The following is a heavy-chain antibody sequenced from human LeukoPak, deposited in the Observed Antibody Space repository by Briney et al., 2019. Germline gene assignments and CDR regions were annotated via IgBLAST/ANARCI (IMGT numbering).Heavy chain of an antibody. Sequence: SETLSLTCTASGGSISTYHWAWIRQPPGKGLEWIGYIFYTGSTNYNPSLKSRLTISVDTSKNQFSLKLSSVTAADTAVYYCARIEDSGYDYRGWFDPWGQGTLVTVSS. CDR3: ARIEDSGYDYRGWFDP. CDR1: GGSISTYH. CDR2: IFYTGST. J-gene: IGHJ5*02. D-gene: IGHD5-12*01. V-gene: IGHV4-59*12.